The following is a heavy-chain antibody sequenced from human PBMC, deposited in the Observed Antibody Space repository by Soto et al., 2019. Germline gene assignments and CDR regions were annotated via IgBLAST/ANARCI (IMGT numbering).Heavy chain of an antibody. J-gene: IGHJ5*02. Sequence: VQLQESGPGLVKPSGTLSLTCTVSGGSISTTNWWSWVRQSPGKGLEWIGEILHIGSTNYNPSLKSRVTISIDKSKNQFSLRLSSVTAADTAVYYGARGFDSDGLYNGGHPWGQGTLVSVSS. V-gene: IGHV4-4*02. CDR2: ILHIGST. CDR1: GGSISTTNW. CDR3: ARGFDSDGLYNGGHP. D-gene: IGHD3-22*01.